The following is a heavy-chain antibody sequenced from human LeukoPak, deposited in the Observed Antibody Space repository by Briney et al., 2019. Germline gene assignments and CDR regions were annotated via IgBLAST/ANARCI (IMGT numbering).Heavy chain of an antibody. CDR2: MNPNSGNT. Sequence: ASVKVSCKASGYTFTGYYMHWVRQAPGQGLEWMGWMNPNSGNTGYAQKFQGRVTMTRNTSISTAYMELSSLRSEDTAVYYCARGYLRVNTRKYYYDSSGYYPPGWWGQRTLVTVSS. V-gene: IGHV1-8*02. J-gene: IGHJ4*02. CDR3: ARGYLRVNTRKYYYDSSGYYPPGW. CDR1: GYTFTGYY. D-gene: IGHD3-22*01.